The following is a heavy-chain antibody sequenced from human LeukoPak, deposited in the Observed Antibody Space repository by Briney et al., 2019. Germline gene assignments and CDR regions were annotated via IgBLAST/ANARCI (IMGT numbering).Heavy chain of an antibody. Sequence: AGSLRLSCLASGFTFSSYWMHWVRQAPGKGLVWVSRINSDGSSTNYADSVKGRFTISRDNAKNALYLQVSSLRAEDTAVYYCARVGATTWYWGQGTLVTVSS. CDR1: GFTFSSYW. V-gene: IGHV3-74*01. D-gene: IGHD1-26*01. CDR3: ARVGATTWY. J-gene: IGHJ4*02. CDR2: INSDGSST.